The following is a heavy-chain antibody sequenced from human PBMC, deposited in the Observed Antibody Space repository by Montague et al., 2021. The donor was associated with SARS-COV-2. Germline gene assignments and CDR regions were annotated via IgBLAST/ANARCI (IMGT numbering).Heavy chain of an antibody. V-gene: IGHV4-39*02. D-gene: IGHD1-14*01. CDR3: ASCGLTNAFDN. J-gene: IGHJ3*02. CDR1: RDSFSRYHYF. Sequence: SETLSLTCSVSRDSFSRYHYFWAWIRQPPGLGLEWVGSLYFTGKTYYHPFLKSLVTISIDTSQNHFSLRLSSVTAADSAVFYCASCGLTNAFDNWGLGTMSAVSS. CDR2: LYFTGKT.